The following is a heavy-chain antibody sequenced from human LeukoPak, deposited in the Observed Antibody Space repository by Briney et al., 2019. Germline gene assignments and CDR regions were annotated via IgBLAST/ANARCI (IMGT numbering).Heavy chain of an antibody. J-gene: IGHJ5*02. V-gene: IGHV6-1*01. CDR2: TYYRSKWYT. CDR1: GDSVSSDSAA. Sequence: SQTLSLTCAISGDSVSSDSAAWNWIRQSPSRGLEWLGRTYYRSKWYTDYAVSVKSRMTINPDTSKNQFSLHLNSVTPEDTAVYYCANHCTSTSCPNWFDPWGQGTLVTVSS. D-gene: IGHD2-2*01. CDR3: ANHCTSTSCPNWFDP.